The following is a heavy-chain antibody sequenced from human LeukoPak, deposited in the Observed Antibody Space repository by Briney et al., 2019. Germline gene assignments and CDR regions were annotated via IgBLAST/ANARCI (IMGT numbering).Heavy chain of an antibody. CDR2: IYSGGST. Sequence: GGSLRLSCAASGFTVSSNYMSWVRQAPGKGLEWVSVIYSGGSTYYADSVKGRFTISRDNSKNTLYLQMNRLRAGDTAVYYCAGARRIAAARIWFDPWGQGTLVTVSS. J-gene: IGHJ5*02. D-gene: IGHD6-13*01. CDR1: GFTVSSNY. CDR3: AGARRIAAARIWFDP. V-gene: IGHV3-66*01.